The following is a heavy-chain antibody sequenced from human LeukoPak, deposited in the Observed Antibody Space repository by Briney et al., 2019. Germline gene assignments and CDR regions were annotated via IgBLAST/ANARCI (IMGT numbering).Heavy chain of an antibody. D-gene: IGHD6-19*01. Sequence: SETLSLTCTVSGGSVTSGSNYWSWIRQPPGRGLEWIGYIYSSGSTEYNPGLKSRVTISMDPSENQFSLKLRSVTAADTAVYFCAKEHMAVTGYFDGWGKGTLVSVSS. V-gene: IGHV4-61*01. CDR2: IYSSGST. J-gene: IGHJ4*02. CDR1: GGSVTSGSNY. CDR3: AKEHMAVTGYFDG.